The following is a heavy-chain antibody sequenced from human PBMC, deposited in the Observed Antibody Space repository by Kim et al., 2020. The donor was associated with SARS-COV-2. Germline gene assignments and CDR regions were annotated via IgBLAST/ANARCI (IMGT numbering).Heavy chain of an antibody. J-gene: IGHJ3*02. V-gene: IGHV3-23*01. D-gene: IGHD3-22*01. Sequence: GGSLRLSCAASGLTFSSYAMSWVRQAPGKGLEWVSAISGSGGSTYYADSVKGRFTISRDNSKNTLYLQMNSLRAEDTAVYYCAKDRVITMIVVVTDAFDIWGQGTMVTVSS. CDR2: ISGSGGST. CDR1: GLTFSSYA. CDR3: AKDRVITMIVVVTDAFDI.